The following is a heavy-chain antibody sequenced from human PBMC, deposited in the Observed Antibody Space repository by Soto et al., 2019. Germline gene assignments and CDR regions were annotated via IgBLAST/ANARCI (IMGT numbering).Heavy chain of an antibody. J-gene: IGHJ6*02. CDR3: MKAHESGDFLGMSV. V-gene: IGHV4-61*01. D-gene: IGHD3-10*01. Sequence: SETLSLTCTGSGGSVSTGMKYWGWVRQPPGKALEFIGYMYKTGETLLNSSLKSRVTLSMETSKNQFSLTLSSVTAADTAVYFCMKAHESGDFLGMSVWGPGTTVTVSS. CDR1: GGSVSTGMKY. CDR2: MYKTGET.